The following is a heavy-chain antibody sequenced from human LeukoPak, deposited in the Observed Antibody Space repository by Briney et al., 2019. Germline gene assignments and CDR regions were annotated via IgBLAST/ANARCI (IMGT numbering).Heavy chain of an antibody. D-gene: IGHD6-19*01. J-gene: IGHJ1*01. V-gene: IGHV3-74*01. Sequence: TGGSLRLSCAASGFTFSSHWMHWVRQAPGKGLVWVLRINGAGSSTSYADSVKGRFTVSRDNAKNTLNLQMNSLRAEDTAVYYCARDLFFSDAGYSSGWRAEYFHHWGQGTLVTVSS. CDR2: INGAGSST. CDR3: ARDLFFSDAGYSSGWRAEYFHH. CDR1: GFTFSSHW.